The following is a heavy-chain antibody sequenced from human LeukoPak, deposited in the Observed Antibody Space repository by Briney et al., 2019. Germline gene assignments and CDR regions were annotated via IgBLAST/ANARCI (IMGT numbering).Heavy chain of an antibody. CDR2: INRDGSST. D-gene: IGHD5-12*01. CDR1: GFTFSSYW. V-gene: IGHV3-74*01. Sequence: PGGSLRLSCAASGFTFSSYWMHWVRQAPGKGLVWVSRINRDGSSTSYADSVKGRFTISRDNAKNTLYLQMNSLRAEDTAVYYCARGGGYSGYGYWGQGTLVTVSS. J-gene: IGHJ4*02. CDR3: ARGGGYSGYGY.